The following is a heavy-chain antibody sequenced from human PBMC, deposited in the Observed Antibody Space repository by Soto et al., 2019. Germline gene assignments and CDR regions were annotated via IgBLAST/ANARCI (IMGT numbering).Heavy chain of an antibody. V-gene: IGHV1-2*02. CDR3: ARKWGTYSSASIDY. J-gene: IGHJ4*02. D-gene: IGHD6-19*01. Sequence: ASVNVSSKSSVETFTAHYIHCVRPATGQGFEWMGWINPKSGGTNYPQKFQGRVTMTRDTSLSTVYMTLTRLTPEDTALYYCARKWGTYSSASIDYWGLGTLVTVSS. CDR1: VETFTAHY. CDR2: INPKSGGT.